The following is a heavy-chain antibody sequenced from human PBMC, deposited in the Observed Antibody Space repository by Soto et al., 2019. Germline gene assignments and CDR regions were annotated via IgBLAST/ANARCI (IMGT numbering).Heavy chain of an antibody. Sequence: QITLKESGPTVVKPTETLTLTCTFSGFSLTTSGVGVSWVRQSPGTAPEWLELIYWDDDKSYSTSLKSRLTITKDTSKKQVVLTMANVDPADTATYYCAHRVLRTVFGLVTTTAIYFDFWCQVTPCVVSS. CDR2: IYWDDDK. CDR3: AHRVLRTVFGLVTTTAIYFDF. D-gene: IGHD3-3*01. CDR1: GFSLTTSGVG. J-gene: IGHJ4*02. V-gene: IGHV2-5*02.